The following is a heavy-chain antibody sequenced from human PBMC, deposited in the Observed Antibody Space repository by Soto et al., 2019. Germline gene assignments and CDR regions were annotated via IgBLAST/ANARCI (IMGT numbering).Heavy chain of an antibody. Sequence: QVQLVESGGGVVQPGRSLRLSCAASGFTFSSYGMHWVRQAPGKGLEWVAVIWYDGSNKYYADSVKGRFTISRDNSKNPLYLQMNSLRAEDTAVYYCAREGRAGDPLLGWGQGTLVTVSS. D-gene: IGHD3-10*01. CDR1: GFTFSSYG. CDR3: AREGRAGDPLLG. V-gene: IGHV3-33*01. CDR2: IWYDGSNK. J-gene: IGHJ4*02.